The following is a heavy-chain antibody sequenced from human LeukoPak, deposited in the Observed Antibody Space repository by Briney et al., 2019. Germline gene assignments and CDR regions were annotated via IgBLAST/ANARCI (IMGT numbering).Heavy chain of an antibody. CDR2: INHSGST. V-gene: IGHV4-34*01. Sequence: PSETLSLTCAVYGGSFSGYYWSWIRQPPGKGLEWIGEINHSGSTNYNPSLKSRVTISVDTSKNQFSLKLSSVTAADTAVYYCARADIVGADNDYWGQGTLVTVSS. CDR1: GGSFSGYY. D-gene: IGHD1-26*01. J-gene: IGHJ4*02. CDR3: ARADIVGADNDY.